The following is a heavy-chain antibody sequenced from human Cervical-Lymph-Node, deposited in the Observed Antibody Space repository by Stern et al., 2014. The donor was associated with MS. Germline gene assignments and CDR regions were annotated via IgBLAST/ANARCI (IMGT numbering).Heavy chain of an antibody. J-gene: IGHJ6*02. CDR2: ISYDGSNA. V-gene: IGHV3-30*03. CDR1: GFIFSTYA. Sequence: QEQLVESGGGVVQPGRSLRVSCAASGFIFSTYAMHWVRQAPGKGLEWVAVISYDGSNASYADSVKGRFTISRDNSQSMLYFQMNSLRTEDTAVYYCAAFHIGKEYDKDVWGQGTTVTVSS. D-gene: IGHD2-21*01. CDR3: AAFHIGKEYDKDV.